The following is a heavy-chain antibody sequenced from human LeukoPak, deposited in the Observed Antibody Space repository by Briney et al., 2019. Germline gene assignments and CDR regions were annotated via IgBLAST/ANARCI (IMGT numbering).Heavy chain of an antibody. CDR3: VRSLRSADF. J-gene: IGHJ4*02. V-gene: IGHV3-74*01. Sequence: GGSLRLSCEASGFTFSNYWMHWVRQPPGKGLMWVSQISTDGSQTFYADSVKGRFTISRDNAQNALFLQMDSLRPEDTAVYYCVRSLRSADFWGQGTLVTVSS. CDR2: ISTDGSQT. CDR1: GFTFSNYW.